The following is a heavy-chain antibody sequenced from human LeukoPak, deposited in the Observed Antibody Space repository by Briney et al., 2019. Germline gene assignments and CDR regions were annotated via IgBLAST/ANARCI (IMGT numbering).Heavy chain of an antibody. CDR1: GGTLTSYA. CDR3: ARLLGPTYYYDSSGYPASDYYFDY. Sequence: SVKVSCKASGGTLTSYAISWVRQAPGQGLEWMGGIIPIFGTANYAQKFQGRVTITADESTSTAYMELSSLRSEDTDVYYCARLLGPTYYYDSSGYPASDYYFDYWGQGTLVTVSS. D-gene: IGHD3-22*01. CDR2: IIPIFGTA. V-gene: IGHV1-69*13. J-gene: IGHJ4*02.